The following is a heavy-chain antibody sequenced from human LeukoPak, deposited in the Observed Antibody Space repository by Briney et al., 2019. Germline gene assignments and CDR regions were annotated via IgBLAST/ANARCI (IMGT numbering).Heavy chain of an antibody. J-gene: IGHJ5*02. Sequence: SETLSLTCTVSGGSISSGDYYWSWIRQPPGEGLEWIGYIYYSGSTYYNPSLKSRVTISVDTSKNQFSLKLSSVTAADTAVYYCARVDGSGSYYNVFDPWGQGTLVTVSS. D-gene: IGHD3-10*01. CDR1: GGSISSGDYY. CDR2: IYYSGST. CDR3: ARVDGSGSYYNVFDP. V-gene: IGHV4-30-4*01.